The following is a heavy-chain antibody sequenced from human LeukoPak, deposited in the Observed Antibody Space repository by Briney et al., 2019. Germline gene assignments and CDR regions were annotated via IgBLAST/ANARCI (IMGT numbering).Heavy chain of an antibody. CDR1: GGSISSGSYY. Sequence: SQTLSLTCTVSGGSISSGSYYWGWIRQPPGKGLEWIGSIYYSGSTYYNPSLKSRVTISVDTSKNQFSLKLSSVTAADTAVYYCAGTYYDFWSGPWRFDYWGQGTLVTVSS. V-gene: IGHV4-39*01. J-gene: IGHJ4*02. D-gene: IGHD3-3*01. CDR2: IYYSGST. CDR3: AGTYYDFWSGPWRFDY.